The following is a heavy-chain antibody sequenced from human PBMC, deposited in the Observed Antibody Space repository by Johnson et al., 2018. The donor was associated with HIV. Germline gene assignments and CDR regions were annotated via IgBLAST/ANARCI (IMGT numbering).Heavy chain of an antibody. D-gene: IGHD1-26*01. CDR1: GFSVTNNY. Sequence: VQLVESGGGLIQPGGSLRLSCAASGFSVTNNYMSWVRQAPGKGLEWVSAIYGGGRTFYADSVKGRFTISGDTSENTLHLQMNSLRAGDTAVYYCARASGSYYVDAFDIWGQGTMVTVSS. CDR2: IYGGGRT. J-gene: IGHJ3*02. V-gene: IGHV3-53*01. CDR3: ARASGSYYVDAFDI.